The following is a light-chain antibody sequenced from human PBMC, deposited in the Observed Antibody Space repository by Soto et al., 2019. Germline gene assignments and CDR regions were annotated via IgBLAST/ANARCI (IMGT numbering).Light chain of an antibody. CDR3: QQSSSSPTWT. CDR2: ATS. CDR1: QDISNY. V-gene: IGKV1-39*01. Sequence: IQMTQSPSSLSASVGDRVTITCQASQDISNYLNWYQHKPGKAPNLLIYATSILQSGVPSRFSGSGSGTDFTLTISGLQPEDFATYYCQQSSSSPTWTFGQGTKVDIK. J-gene: IGKJ1*01.